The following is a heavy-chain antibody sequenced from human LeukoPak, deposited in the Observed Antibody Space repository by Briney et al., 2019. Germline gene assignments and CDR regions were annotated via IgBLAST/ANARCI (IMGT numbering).Heavy chain of an antibody. CDR2: ISSGSTYI. Sequence: PGGSLRLSCAASEFTFSTYSMNWVRQAPGKGLEWVSSISSGSTYIYYADSVKGRFTISRDNAKNSLYLQMNSLRAEDTAVYYCAELGITMIGGVWGKGTTDTISS. V-gene: IGHV3-21*01. CDR1: EFTFSTYS. D-gene: IGHD3-10*02. J-gene: IGHJ6*04. CDR3: AELGITMIGGV.